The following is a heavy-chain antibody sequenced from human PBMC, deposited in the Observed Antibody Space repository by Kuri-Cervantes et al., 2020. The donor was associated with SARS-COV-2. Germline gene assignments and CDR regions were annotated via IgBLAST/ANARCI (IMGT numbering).Heavy chain of an antibody. Sequence: SQTLSLTCAVYGGSFSGYYWSWIHQPPGKGLEWIGEINHSGNTNYNPSLKSRVTISVDTSKNQFSLKLSSVTAADTAVYYCARGGIAAAIDYWGQGTLVTVSS. CDR3: ARGGIAAAIDY. CDR1: GGSFSGYY. D-gene: IGHD6-13*01. V-gene: IGHV4-34*01. CDR2: INHSGNT. J-gene: IGHJ4*02.